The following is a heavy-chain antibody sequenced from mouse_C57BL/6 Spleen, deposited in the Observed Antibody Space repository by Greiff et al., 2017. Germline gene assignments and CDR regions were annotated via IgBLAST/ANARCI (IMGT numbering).Heavy chain of an antibody. Sequence: EVMLVESGGGLVKPGGSLKLSCAASGFTFSSYTMSWVRQTPEKRLEWVATISGGGGNTYYPDSVKVRFTISRDNAKNTLYLQMSSLRSEDTALYYCARRGFSRGIFDYWGQGTTLTVSS. CDR2: ISGGGGNT. D-gene: IGHD3-1*01. CDR1: GFTFSSYT. CDR3: ARRGFSRGIFDY. J-gene: IGHJ2*01. V-gene: IGHV5-9*01.